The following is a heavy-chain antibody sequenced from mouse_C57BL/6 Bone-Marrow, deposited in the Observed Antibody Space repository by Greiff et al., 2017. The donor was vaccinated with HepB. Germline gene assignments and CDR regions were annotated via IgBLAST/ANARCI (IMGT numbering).Heavy chain of an antibody. Sequence: VQLQQSGPELVKPGASVKIPCKASGYTFTDYNMDWVKQSHGKSLEWIGDINPNNGGTSYNQKFKGKATLTVDKSSSTAYMELRSLTSEDSAVYYCARNGLYYYAMDYWGQGTSVTVSS. CDR1: GYTFTDYN. J-gene: IGHJ4*01. CDR3: ARNGLYYYAMDY. CDR2: INPNNGGT. V-gene: IGHV1-18*01. D-gene: IGHD3-1*01.